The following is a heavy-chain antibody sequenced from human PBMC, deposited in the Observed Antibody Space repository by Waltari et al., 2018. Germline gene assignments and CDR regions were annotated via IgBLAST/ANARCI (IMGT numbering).Heavy chain of an antibody. J-gene: IGHJ6*03. CDR3: ARVVPAAIPGEDYYYYYMDV. Sequence: QVQLVQSGAEVKKPGSSVKVSCKASGGTFSSYAISWVRQAPGQGLEWMGGIIPICGTANYAQKVQGRVTITADKSTSTAYMELRSLRSEDTAVYYCARVVPAAIPGEDYYYYYMDVWGKGTTVTVSS. V-gene: IGHV1-69*14. CDR2: IIPICGTA. D-gene: IGHD2-2*01. CDR1: GGTFSSYA.